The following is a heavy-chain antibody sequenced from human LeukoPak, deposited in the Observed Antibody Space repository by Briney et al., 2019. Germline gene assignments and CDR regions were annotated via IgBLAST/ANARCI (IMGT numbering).Heavy chain of an antibody. CDR2: IYYSGST. V-gene: IGHV4-30-4*01. CDR1: GGSISSGDYY. D-gene: IGHD3-22*01. Sequence: SETLSLTCTVSGGSISSGDYYWSWIRQPPGKGLEWIGYIYYSGSTYYNPSLKSRVTISVDTSKNQFSLKLSSVTAADTAVYYCARGDYDSSGYYSEYFQHWGQGTLVTVSS. J-gene: IGHJ1*01. CDR3: ARGDYDSSGYYSEYFQH.